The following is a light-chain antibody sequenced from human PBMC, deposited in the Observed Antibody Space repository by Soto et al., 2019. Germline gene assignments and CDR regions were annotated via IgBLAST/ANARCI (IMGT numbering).Light chain of an antibody. J-gene: IGKJ2*01. CDR1: QGIRND. CDR2: AAS. Sequence: DIQMTQSPSSLSASVGDRVTITCRASQGIRNDLGWFQQKPGKAPKRLMYAASSLQSGVPSRFSGSGSGTEFTLTTSSLQPEDFATDYCQQYKTYPPTFGQGTKLEIK. CDR3: QQYKTYPPT. V-gene: IGKV1-17*01.